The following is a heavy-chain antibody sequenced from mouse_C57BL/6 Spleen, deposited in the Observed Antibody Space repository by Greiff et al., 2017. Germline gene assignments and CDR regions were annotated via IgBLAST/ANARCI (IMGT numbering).Heavy chain of an antibody. J-gene: IGHJ4*01. CDR1: GYTFTEYT. Sequence: QVQLQQSGAELVKPGASVKLSCKASGYTFTEYTIHWVKQRSGQGLEWIGWFYPGSGSIKDNEKFKDKATLTADKSSSTVYMELSRLTSEDSAVYFCARHEEGNYEYDGYYAMDYWGQGTSVTVSS. D-gene: IGHD2-4*01. V-gene: IGHV1-62-2*01. CDR2: FYPGSGSI. CDR3: ARHEEGNYEYDGYYAMDY.